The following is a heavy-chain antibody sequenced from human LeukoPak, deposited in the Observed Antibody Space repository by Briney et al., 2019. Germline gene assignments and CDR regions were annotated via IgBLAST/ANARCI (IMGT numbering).Heavy chain of an antibody. Sequence: SETLSLTCGVSGNSMRGSYYWGWIRQSPGRGLEWIGSVHRTGSTYYKSSLKSRVTMSVNTANNEFYLDLNSVTADDTAVYWCARACSVDCHDAFDVWGQGTFVTVSS. CDR1: GNSMRGSYY. J-gene: IGHJ3*01. CDR3: ARACSVDCHDAFDV. D-gene: IGHD2-15*01. CDR2: VHRTGST. V-gene: IGHV4-38-2*01.